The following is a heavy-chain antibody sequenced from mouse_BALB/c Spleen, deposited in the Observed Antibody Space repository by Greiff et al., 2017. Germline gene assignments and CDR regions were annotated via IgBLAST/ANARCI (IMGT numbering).Heavy chain of an antibody. Sequence: DVKLQESGPGLVKPSQSLSLTCSVTGYSITSGYYWNWIRQFPGNKLEWMGYISYDGSNNYNPSLKNRISITRDTSKNQFFLKLNSVTTEDTATYYCARAGGYGYFDYWGQGTTLTVSS. CDR2: ISYDGSN. J-gene: IGHJ2*01. CDR1: GYSITSGYY. V-gene: IGHV3-6*02. CDR3: ARAGGYGYFDY. D-gene: IGHD2-2*01.